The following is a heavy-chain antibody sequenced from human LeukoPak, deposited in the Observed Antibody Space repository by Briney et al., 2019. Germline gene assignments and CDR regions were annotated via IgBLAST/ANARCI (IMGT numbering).Heavy chain of an antibody. V-gene: IGHV1-2*02. D-gene: IGHD5-12*01. Sequence: ASVKVSCKASGYTFTGYYMRWVRQAPGQGLEWMGWINPNSGGTNYAQKFQGRVTMTRDTSISTAYMELSRLRSDDTAVYYCARGMDGYDKYNWCVPWGEGTLVTVSS. CDR3: ARGMDGYDKYNWCVP. CDR1: GYTFTGYY. CDR2: INPNSGGT. J-gene: IGHJ5*02.